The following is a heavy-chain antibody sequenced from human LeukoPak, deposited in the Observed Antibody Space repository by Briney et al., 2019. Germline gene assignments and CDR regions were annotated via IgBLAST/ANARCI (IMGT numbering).Heavy chain of an antibody. D-gene: IGHD2-15*01. CDR1: GFTFGSYS. J-gene: IGHJ3*02. CDR2: ISSSSSYI. V-gene: IGHV3-21*01. Sequence: GGSLRLSCAASGFTFGSYSMNWVRQAPGKGLEWVSSISSSSSYIYYADSVKGRFTITRDNAKNSLYLQMNSLRAEDTAVYYCARDGGNDAFDIWGQGTMVTVSS. CDR3: ARDGGNDAFDI.